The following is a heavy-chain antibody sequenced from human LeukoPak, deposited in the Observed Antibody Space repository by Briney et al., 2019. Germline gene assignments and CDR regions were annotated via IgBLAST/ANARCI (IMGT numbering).Heavy chain of an antibody. J-gene: IGHJ4*02. Sequence: PGGSLRLSCAASGFTFSSYWMSWVRQAPGKGLEWVANIKHDGSEKYYVDSVKGRFTISRDNAKNSLYLQMNSLRAEDTAVYYCAREFPFSSGIGAFDYWGQGTLVTVSS. CDR1: GFTFSSYW. D-gene: IGHD6-19*01. CDR3: AREFPFSSGIGAFDY. V-gene: IGHV3-7*01. CDR2: IKHDGSEK.